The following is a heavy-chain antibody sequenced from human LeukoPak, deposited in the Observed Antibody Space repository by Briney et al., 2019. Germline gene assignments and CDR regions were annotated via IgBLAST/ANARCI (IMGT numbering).Heavy chain of an antibody. J-gene: IGHJ4*02. CDR1: GFTFSDYS. V-gene: IGHV3-48*01. CDR3: ARGESSGWDRQDFFDY. Sequence: GGSLRLSCAASGFTFSDYSMNWVRQAPGKGLEWISYIGIDSGNTNYADSVKGRFTISGDKAKNSLHLQMNSLRAEDTAVYYCARGESSGWDRQDFFDYWGQGTLVTVSS. CDR2: IGIDSGNT. D-gene: IGHD6-19*01.